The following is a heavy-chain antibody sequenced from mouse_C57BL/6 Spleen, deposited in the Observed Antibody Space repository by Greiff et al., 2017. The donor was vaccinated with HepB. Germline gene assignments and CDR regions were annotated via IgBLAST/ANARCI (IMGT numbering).Heavy chain of an antibody. Sequence: QVQLQQPGAELVKPGASVKMSCTASGYTFTSYWITWVKQRPGQGLEWIGDIYPGSGSTNYNEKFKSKATLTVDTSSSTAYMQLSSLTSEDSAVYYCAREVYGTLWTYFDYWGQGTTLTVSS. D-gene: IGHD1-1*01. CDR2: IYPGSGST. J-gene: IGHJ2*01. V-gene: IGHV1-55*01. CDR1: GYTFTSYW. CDR3: AREVYGTLWTYFDY.